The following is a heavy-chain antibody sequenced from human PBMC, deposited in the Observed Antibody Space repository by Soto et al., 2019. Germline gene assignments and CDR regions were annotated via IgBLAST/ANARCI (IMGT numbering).Heavy chain of an antibody. V-gene: IGHV1-2*04. D-gene: IGHD3-22*01. CDR1: GYTFTGYY. CDR2: INPNSGGT. Sequence: ASVKVSCKASGYTFTGYYMHWVRQAPGQGLEWMGWINPNSGGTNYAQKFQGWVTMTRDTSISTAYMELSRLRSDDTAVYYCAREREGRYYYDSSGYHLDYWGQGTLVTVSS. CDR3: AREREGRYYYDSSGYHLDY. J-gene: IGHJ4*02.